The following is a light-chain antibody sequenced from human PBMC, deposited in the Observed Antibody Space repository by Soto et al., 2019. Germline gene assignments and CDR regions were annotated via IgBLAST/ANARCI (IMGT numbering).Light chain of an antibody. CDR3: QKYRSVPV. Sequence: DIQMTQSTTSLSASVGDRVTITCRASQGIRNYVAWYQQIPGKAPKLLIYAASSLQSGVPSRFSGSGSGTDFTLTINGLQPEDVATYSCQKYRSVPVFGPGTKVEIK. CDR1: QGIRNY. J-gene: IGKJ3*01. CDR2: AAS. V-gene: IGKV1-27*01.